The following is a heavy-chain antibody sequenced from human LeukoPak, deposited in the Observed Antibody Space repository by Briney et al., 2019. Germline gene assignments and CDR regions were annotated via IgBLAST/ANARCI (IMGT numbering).Heavy chain of an antibody. CDR2: IGWDDDK. J-gene: IGHJ6*02. CDR1: GFSLSTRGMC. Sequence: SGPTLVNPTQTLTLTCTFSGFSLSTRGMCVSWIRQPPGKALEWLARIGWDDDKYYSTSLKTRLTISKDTSKNQVVLTMTNMDPVDTATYYCARIAGIAAAGIYYYGMDVWGQGTTVTVSS. V-gene: IGHV2-70*11. CDR3: ARIAGIAAAGIYYYGMDV. D-gene: IGHD6-13*01.